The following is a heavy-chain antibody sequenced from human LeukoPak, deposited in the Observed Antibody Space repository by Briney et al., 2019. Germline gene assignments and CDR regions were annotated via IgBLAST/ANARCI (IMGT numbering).Heavy chain of an antibody. D-gene: IGHD6-6*01. V-gene: IGHV3-7*01. CDR1: GFSISRYW. Sequence: LSGGSLRLSCAASGFSISRYWMSWVPQAPGKGLEWVASTPEDDHGTFYVDSVQGRFTVSRDNAKNSLHLQMSSLRVEDTAVYFCACLDTRSARPGEPSTYWGQGTLVTVSS. J-gene: IGHJ4*02. CDR2: TPEDDHGT. CDR3: ACLDTRSARPGEPSTY.